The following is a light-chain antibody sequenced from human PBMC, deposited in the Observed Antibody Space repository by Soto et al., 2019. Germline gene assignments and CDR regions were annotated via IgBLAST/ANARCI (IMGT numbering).Light chain of an antibody. CDR1: SSNIGSNT. CDR3: AAWDDSLNGFYV. CDR2: SNN. Sequence: QSVLTQPPSASGTPGQRVTISCSGSSSNIGSNTVNWYQQLPGTAPKLLIYSNNQRPLGVPDRFSGSKSGTSASLAISGLQSEDEADYYCAAWDDSLNGFYVFGTGTKGTVL. J-gene: IGLJ1*01. V-gene: IGLV1-44*01.